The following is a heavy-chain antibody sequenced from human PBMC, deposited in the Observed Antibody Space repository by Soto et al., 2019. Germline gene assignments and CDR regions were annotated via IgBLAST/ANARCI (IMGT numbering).Heavy chain of an antibody. CDR1: GFTFSSYG. CDR3: AANYGDLGVFDY. J-gene: IGHJ4*02. CDR2: IWYDGSNK. V-gene: IGHV3-33*01. Sequence: VQLVESGGGVVQPGRSLRLSCAASGFTFSSYGMHWVRQAPGKGLEWVAVIWYDGSNKYYADSVKGRFTISRDNSKNTLYLQMNSLRAEDTAVYYCAANYGDLGVFDYWGQGTLVTVSS. D-gene: IGHD4-17*01.